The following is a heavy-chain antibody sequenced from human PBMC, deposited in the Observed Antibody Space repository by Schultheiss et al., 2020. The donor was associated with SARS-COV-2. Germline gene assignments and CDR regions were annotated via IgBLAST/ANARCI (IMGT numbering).Heavy chain of an antibody. J-gene: IGHJ4*02. CDR2: ISYDGSNK. V-gene: IGHV3-30*03. CDR3: ARETDSKIDY. Sequence: GGSLRLSCAASGFTFSNAWMNWVRQAPGKGLEWVAVISYDGSNKYYADSVKGRFTISRDNSKNTLYLQMNSLRAEDTAVYYCARETDSKIDYWGQGTLVTVSS. D-gene: IGHD1-1*01. CDR1: GFTFSNAW.